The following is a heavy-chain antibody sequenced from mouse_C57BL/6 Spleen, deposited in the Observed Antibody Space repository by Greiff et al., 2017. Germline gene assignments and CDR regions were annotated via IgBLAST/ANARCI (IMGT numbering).Heavy chain of an antibody. J-gene: IGHJ3*01. V-gene: IGHV1-80*01. D-gene: IGHD1-1*01. Sequence: QVQLQQSGAELVKPGASVKISCKASGYAFSSYWMNWVKQRPGKGLEWIGKIYPGDGDTNYTGKFKGKATLTADTSSNTAYMQLSSLTHEDSAVYFCASWGGYYGSSFFAYWGQGTLVTVSA. CDR3: ASWGGYYGSSFFAY. CDR1: GYAFSSYW. CDR2: IYPGDGDT.